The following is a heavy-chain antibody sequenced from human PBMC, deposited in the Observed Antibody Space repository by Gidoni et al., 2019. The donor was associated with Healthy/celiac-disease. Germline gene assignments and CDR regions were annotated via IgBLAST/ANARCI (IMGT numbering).Heavy chain of an antibody. Sequence: EVQLVESGGGLVKPGGSLRLSCAASGFTFSSYSMNWVRQAPGKGLGWVSSISSSSSYIYYADSVKGRFTISRDNAKNSLYLQMNSLRAEDTAVYYCAREGGYCSGGSCYTGSDYYYGMDVWGQGTTVTVSS. CDR3: AREGGYCSGGSCYTGSDYYYGMDV. V-gene: IGHV3-21*01. D-gene: IGHD2-15*01. J-gene: IGHJ6*02. CDR2: ISSSSSYI. CDR1: GFTFSSYS.